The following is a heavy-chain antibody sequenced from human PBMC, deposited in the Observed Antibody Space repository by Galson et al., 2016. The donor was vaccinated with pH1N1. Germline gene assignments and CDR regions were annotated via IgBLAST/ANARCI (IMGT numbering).Heavy chain of an antibody. J-gene: IGHJ6*02. Sequence: TLSLTCTVSGGSIRSDGNYWSWIRQVPGKGLEWIGYIHFSGSTNYNPSLKSRSFISVDTSTNQFYLRLTSVTAADTAVYYCAREDLVVGEVWDYGLDLWGQGATVTVSS. D-gene: IGHD1-26*01. CDR2: IHFSGST. V-gene: IGHV4-31*03. CDR3: AREDLVVGEVWDYGLDL. CDR1: GGSIRSDGNY.